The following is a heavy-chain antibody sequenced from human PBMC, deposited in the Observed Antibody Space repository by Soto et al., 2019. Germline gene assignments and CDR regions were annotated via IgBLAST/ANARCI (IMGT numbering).Heavy chain of an antibody. CDR1: GGTFSIYA. V-gene: IGHV1-69*01. D-gene: IGHD6-13*01. CDR2: TIPIFGTA. Sequence: QVERVQSGAEVKKPGSSVKVSCKASGGTFSIYAISWVRQAPGQGLEWMGGTIPIFGTANYAHEFQGRVTITADEPTSTAYMELSSLRSEDTAVYYSAREPGHSSSFFDYWGQGTMVTVSS. J-gene: IGHJ4*02. CDR3: AREPGHSSSFFDY.